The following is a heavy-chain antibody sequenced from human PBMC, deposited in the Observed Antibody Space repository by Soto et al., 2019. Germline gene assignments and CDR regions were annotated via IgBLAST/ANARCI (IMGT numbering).Heavy chain of an antibody. V-gene: IGHV1-3*01. CDR2: INAGNGNT. J-gene: IGHJ4*02. Sequence: ASVKVSCKASGYTFTSYAMHWVRQAPGQRLEWMGWINAGNGNTKYSQKFQGRVTITRDTSASTAYMELSSLKASDTATYYCARLKDAPYAADYWGQGTLVTVSS. D-gene: IGHD2-2*01. CDR3: ARLKDAPYAADY. CDR1: GYTFTSYA.